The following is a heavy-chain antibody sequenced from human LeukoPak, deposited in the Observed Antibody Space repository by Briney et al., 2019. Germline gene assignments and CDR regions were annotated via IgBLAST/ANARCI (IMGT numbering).Heavy chain of an antibody. D-gene: IGHD6-13*01. CDR2: INPSGGST. CDR1: GYTFTSYY. CDR3: ARDISSSWYLSDAFDI. Sequence: ASVKVSCKASGYTFTSYYMHWVRQAPGQGLEWMGIINPSGGSTSYAQKFQGRVTMTRDMSTSTVYMELSSLRSEDTAVYYCARDISSSWYLSDAFDIWGQGTMVTVSS. J-gene: IGHJ3*02. V-gene: IGHV1-46*01.